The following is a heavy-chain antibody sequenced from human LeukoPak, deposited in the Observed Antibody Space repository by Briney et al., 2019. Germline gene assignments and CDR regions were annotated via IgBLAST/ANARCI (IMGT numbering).Heavy chain of an antibody. V-gene: IGHV1-8*02. CDR2: VNPNTGNT. CDR1: GYTFTSYG. CDR3: ARAWVISRLGDAFDI. D-gene: IGHD7-27*01. J-gene: IGHJ3*02. Sequence: ASAKVSCKASGYTFTSYGISWVRQATGQGLEWMGWVNPNTGNTGYAQKFQGRVTMTRNTSISTAYMELSSLRSEDTAVYYCARAWVISRLGDAFDIWGQGTMVTVSS.